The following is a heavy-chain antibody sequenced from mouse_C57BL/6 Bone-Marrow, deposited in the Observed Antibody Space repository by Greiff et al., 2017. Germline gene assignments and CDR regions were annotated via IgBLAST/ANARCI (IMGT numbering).Heavy chain of an antibody. CDR3: ARNAYERDY. V-gene: IGHV1-64*01. J-gene: IGHJ2*01. Sequence: VQLQQPGAELVKPGASVKLSCKASGFTFTSYWMHWVKQRPGQGLEWIGMIHPNSGSSNTNEKFKSKATLTVDKSSSTVYMQISSLTSEDAAVYYCARNAYERDYWGQGTTLTVSS. D-gene: IGHD2-2*01. CDR2: IHPNSGSS. CDR1: GFTFTSYW.